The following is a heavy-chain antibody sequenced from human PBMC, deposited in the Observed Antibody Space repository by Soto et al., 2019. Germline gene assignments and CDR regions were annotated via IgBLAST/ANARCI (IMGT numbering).Heavy chain of an antibody. J-gene: IGHJ4*02. D-gene: IGHD3-16*02. V-gene: IGHV4-31*03. CDR3: ARSMITFGGVIVMFDY. Sequence: SETLSLTCTVSGGSLSSGAYYWSWIRQHPGKGLEWIGYIYYSGSTYYNPSLESRVTLSVDTSRKQFSLKVSSVTAADTAMYYCARSMITFGGVIVMFDYWGQGTLVTVSS. CDR2: IYYSGST. CDR1: GGSLSSGAYY.